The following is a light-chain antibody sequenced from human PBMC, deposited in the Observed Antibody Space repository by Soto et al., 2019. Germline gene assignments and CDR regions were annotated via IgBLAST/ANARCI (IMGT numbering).Light chain of an antibody. CDR2: AAS. CDR1: QSVSSSY. V-gene: IGKV3-20*01. J-gene: IGKJ1*01. CDR3: QQYDSSRT. Sequence: ELVLTQSPGTLSLSPEERATLSCRASQSVSSSYLAWYQQKPGQAPRLLIYAASNRATGIPDRFSGSGSGTDFTLTISRLEPEDFAVYYCQQYDSSRTFGQGTKVEIK.